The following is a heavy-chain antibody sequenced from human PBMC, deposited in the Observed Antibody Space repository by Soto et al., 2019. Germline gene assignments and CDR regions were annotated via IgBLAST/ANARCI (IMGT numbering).Heavy chain of an antibody. J-gene: IGHJ4*02. V-gene: IGHV3-23*01. Sequence: EVQLLDSGGGLVQPGGSLRLSCAASGFTFSNYTMTWVRQGPGKGLEWVSGISGSGGRSYYADSVKGRFTISRDNSKSTLYLQMNSLRDGDTAVYYGAKAYFVWSSEQPYYFDYWGQGTLVTVSS. D-gene: IGHD3-16*01. CDR1: GFTFSNYT. CDR3: AKAYFVWSSEQPYYFDY. CDR2: ISGSGGRS.